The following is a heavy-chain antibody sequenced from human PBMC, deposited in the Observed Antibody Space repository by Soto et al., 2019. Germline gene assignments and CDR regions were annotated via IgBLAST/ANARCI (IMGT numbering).Heavy chain of an antibody. Sequence: PSETQSLTCSVSGASISSSDYYWGWIRQPPGQGLEWIGSIYGGSTYYNPSLKSRVTISVDTSKNQFSLRLSSVTAADTAVYYCARLGEYYQSLDPWGPGTLVTVS. V-gene: IGHV4-39*01. D-gene: IGHD2-2*01. J-gene: IGHJ5*02. CDR1: GASISSSDYY. CDR3: ARLGEYYQSLDP. CDR2: IYGGST.